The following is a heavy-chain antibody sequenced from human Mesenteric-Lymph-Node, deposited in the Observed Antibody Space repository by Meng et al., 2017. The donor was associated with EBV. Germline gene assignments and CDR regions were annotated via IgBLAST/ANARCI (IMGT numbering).Heavy chain of an antibody. D-gene: IGHD3-10*01. CDR2: FYYSGST. CDR3: ARVLLRGVILL. CDR1: GGSISSRSYY. J-gene: IGHJ4*02. V-gene: IGHV4-39*06. Sequence: RLPLTESGPGLVKTSGTLSLTCTVSGGSISSRSYYWGWIRQPPGQGLEWIGSFYYSGSTYYNPSLKSRVTISEHTSKNQFSLKLSSVTAADTAVYYCARVLLRGVILLWGQGTLVTVSS.